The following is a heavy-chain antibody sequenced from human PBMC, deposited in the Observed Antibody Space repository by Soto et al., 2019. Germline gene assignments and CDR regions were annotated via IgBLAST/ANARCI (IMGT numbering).Heavy chain of an antibody. CDR2: IIPIFGAP. D-gene: IGHD3-10*01. CDR3: ARGGRNYYGSGRYYNIPPFMDV. V-gene: IGHV1-69*13. J-gene: IGHJ6*02. Sequence: SVKVSCKASGGTFSSYATSWVRQAPGQGLEWMGGIIPIFGAPTYAQNFQGRVTITADESTSTAYLELRSLRSEDTAVYYCARGGRNYYGSGRYYNIPPFMDVWR. CDR1: GGTFSSYA.